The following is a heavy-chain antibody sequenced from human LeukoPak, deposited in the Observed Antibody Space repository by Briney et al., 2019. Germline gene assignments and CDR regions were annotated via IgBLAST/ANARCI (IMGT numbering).Heavy chain of an antibody. CDR1: GFTFTSYS. V-gene: IGHV3-23*01. J-gene: IGHJ4*02. Sequence: GSLRLSCAASGFTFTSYSMNWVRQAPGKGLEWVSTISGGGGSTYYADSVKGRFTISRDNSKNTLYLQVNSLRAEDTAVYYCAKGGKWDVTPFDYWGQGTLVTVSS. CDR2: ISGGGGST. D-gene: IGHD1-26*01. CDR3: AKGGKWDVTPFDY.